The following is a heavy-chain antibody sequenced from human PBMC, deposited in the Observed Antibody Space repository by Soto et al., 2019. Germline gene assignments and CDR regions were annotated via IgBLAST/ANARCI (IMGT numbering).Heavy chain of an antibody. CDR3: ARVRGHSYGYVDY. V-gene: IGHV3-48*01. CDR2: ISGSGYPI. Sequence: SLRLSCAASGYSRFSYYSMNWVRQAPGKGLEWVSFISGSGYPIYYADSVRGRFTISRDNAKNSLSLQMDSLRVEDTAVYYCARVRGHSYGYVDYWGQGTLVTVSS. CDR1: GYSRFSYYS. J-gene: IGHJ4*02. D-gene: IGHD5-18*01.